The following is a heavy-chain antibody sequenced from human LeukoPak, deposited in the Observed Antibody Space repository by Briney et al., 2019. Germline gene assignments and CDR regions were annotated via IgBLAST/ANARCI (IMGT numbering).Heavy chain of an antibody. Sequence: GGSLRLSCAASGFTLSDRYMDWVRQAPGKGPEWVARIRNKANSYTTEYAASVEGRFTISRDDSKNSLYLQMNSLKTEDTAVYYCARGYTYGFFDYWGQGTLVTVSS. CDR3: ARGYTYGFFDY. D-gene: IGHD5-18*01. J-gene: IGHJ4*02. V-gene: IGHV3-72*01. CDR1: GFTLSDRY. CDR2: IRNKANSYTT.